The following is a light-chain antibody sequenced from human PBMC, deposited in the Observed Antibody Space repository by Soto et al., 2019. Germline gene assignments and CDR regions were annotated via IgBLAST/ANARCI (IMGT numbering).Light chain of an antibody. Sequence: EIVLTQSPGTLSLSPGERATLSCGASQTVTSNYLAWYQQKPGQAPRLLIFGASIRVTGIPARFSGSGSGTDFTLTISRLEPEDFAVYYCQQYGISPSWTFGQGTKVDIK. CDR3: QQYGISPSWT. CDR2: GAS. V-gene: IGKV3-20*01. CDR1: QTVTSNY. J-gene: IGKJ1*01.